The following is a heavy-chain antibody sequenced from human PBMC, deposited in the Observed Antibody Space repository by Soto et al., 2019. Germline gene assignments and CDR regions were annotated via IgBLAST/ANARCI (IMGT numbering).Heavy chain of an antibody. CDR1: GGIFSSYA. D-gene: IGHD3-22*01. V-gene: IGHV1-69*01. Sequence: QEQLVQSGAEVNKPGSSVKVSCKASGGIFSSYAIIWVRHAPGQGLEWMGGIIPIFCTANYAQKFQGRVTITADESTNTAYMDLSSLKSEDTAIYYCARGGSGYVWFNEFWGQGTLVTVSS. CDR2: IIPIFCTA. J-gene: IGHJ4*02. CDR3: ARGGSGYVWFNEF.